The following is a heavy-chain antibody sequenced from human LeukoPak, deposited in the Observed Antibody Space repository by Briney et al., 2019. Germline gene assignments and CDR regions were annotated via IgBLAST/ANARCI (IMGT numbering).Heavy chain of an antibody. CDR2: FFFPGNT. D-gene: IGHD3-10*01. CDR3: ARHQTGLLYYGSGSHTAAFNL. J-gene: IGHJ3*01. Sequence: SETLSLTCAVYGGSFSGYYWSWIRQPPGKVLEWVGSFFFPGNTFYNPSLKSRVTISVDTSKNQFSLTLSSVTAADTAVYYCARHQTGLLYYGSGSHTAAFNLWGQGTRVTVSS. CDR1: GGSFSGYY. V-gene: IGHV4-34*12.